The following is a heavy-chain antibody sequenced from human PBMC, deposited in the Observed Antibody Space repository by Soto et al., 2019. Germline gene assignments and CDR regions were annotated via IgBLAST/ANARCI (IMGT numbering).Heavy chain of an antibody. V-gene: IGHV3-30-3*01. CDR1: GFTFSSYV. Sequence: QVQLVESGGGVVQPGRSLRLSCVASGFTFSSYVMHWVRQAPGKGLEWVAVISYDGSRKYYADSVKGRFTISGDNSKNTLYLQMNSLRAEHTAVYYCARDRGWVRFGWIFDYWGQGTLVTASS. D-gene: IGHD3-16*01. CDR2: ISYDGSRK. J-gene: IGHJ4*02. CDR3: ARDRGWVRFGWIFDY.